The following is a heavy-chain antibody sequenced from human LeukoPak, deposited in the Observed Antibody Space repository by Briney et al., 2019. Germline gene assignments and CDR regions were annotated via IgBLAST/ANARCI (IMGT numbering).Heavy chain of an antibody. Sequence: GGSLRLSCAASGFTFSKYGMHWVRQAPGEGLEWVTFIRYDGINKYYADSLKGRFTISRDNSKNTLYLQMNSLRAEDTAVYYCARVLLMSYFDYWGQGTLVTVSS. CDR3: ARVLLMSYFDY. CDR2: IRYDGINK. D-gene: IGHD3-16*01. J-gene: IGHJ4*02. V-gene: IGHV3-30*02. CDR1: GFTFSKYG.